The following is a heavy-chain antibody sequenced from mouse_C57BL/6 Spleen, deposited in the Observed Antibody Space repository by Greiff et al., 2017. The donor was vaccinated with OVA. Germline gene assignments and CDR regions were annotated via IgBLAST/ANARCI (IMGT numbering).Heavy chain of an antibody. V-gene: IGHV1-82*01. CDR1: GYAFSSSW. CDR2: IYPGDGDT. CDR3: ARQLYYFDY. Sequence: VQLVESGPELVKPGASVKISCKASGYAFSSSWMNWVKQRPGKGLEWIGRIYPGDGDTNYNGKFKGKATLTADKSSSTAYMQLSSLTSEDSAVYFCARQLYYFDYWGQGTTLTVSS. D-gene: IGHD3-1*01. J-gene: IGHJ2*01.